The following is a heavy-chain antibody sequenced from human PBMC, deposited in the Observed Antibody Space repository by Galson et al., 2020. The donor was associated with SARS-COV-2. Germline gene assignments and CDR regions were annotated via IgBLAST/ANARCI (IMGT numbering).Heavy chain of an antibody. Sequence: SATLSLTCAVYGGSFSGYYWSWNRQPPGTGLEWIGEINHSGNTNYNPSLKSRLTISVDTSKNQFSLKLSSVTAADTAVYYCARLTKRWLQLALRNYYYMDVWGKGTTVTVSS. CDR1: GGSFSGYY. CDR2: INHSGNT. CDR3: ARLTKRWLQLALRNYYYMDV. J-gene: IGHJ6*03. V-gene: IGHV4-34*01. D-gene: IGHD5-12*01.